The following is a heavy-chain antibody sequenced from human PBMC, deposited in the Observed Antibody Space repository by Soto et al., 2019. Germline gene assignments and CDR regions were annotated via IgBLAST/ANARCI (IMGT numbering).Heavy chain of an antibody. J-gene: IGHJ4*02. Sequence: GGSLRLSCAASGFTLSSYGMHWVRQAPGKGLEWVAVIWYDGSNKYYADSVKGRFTISRDNSKNTLYLQMNSLRAEDTAVYYCARDLGTTVTSFDYWGQGTLVTVSS. D-gene: IGHD4-17*01. CDR2: IWYDGSNK. V-gene: IGHV3-33*01. CDR1: GFTLSSYG. CDR3: ARDLGTTVTSFDY.